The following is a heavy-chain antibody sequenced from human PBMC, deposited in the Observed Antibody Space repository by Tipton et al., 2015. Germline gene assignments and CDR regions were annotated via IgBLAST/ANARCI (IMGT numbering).Heavy chain of an antibody. D-gene: IGHD3-3*01. CDR1: GDSASSNSAA. Sequence: GLVKPSQTLLLTCAISGDSASSNSAAWNWIRQSPSRGLEWLGRTHFRSKWYNDYAVSVKSRITIDPDTSKNQFFLQLNSVTPEDTAVYYCARGDFWSASPTPWFDAWGQGTLVTVSS. V-gene: IGHV6-1*01. CDR3: ARGDFWSASPTPWFDA. J-gene: IGHJ5*02. CDR2: THFRSKWYN.